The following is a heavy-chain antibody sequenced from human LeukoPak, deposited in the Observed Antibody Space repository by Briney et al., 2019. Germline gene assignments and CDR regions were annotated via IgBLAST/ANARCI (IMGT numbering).Heavy chain of an antibody. D-gene: IGHD6-13*01. CDR3: ARESRYSSSWYFDY. V-gene: IGHV1-18*01. CDR2: ISAYNGST. Sequence: GSVKVSCKASGYTFTSYGISWVRQAPGQGLEWMGWISAYNGSTNYAQKLQGRVTMTTDTSTSTAYMELRSLRSDDTAVYYCARESRYSSSWYFDYWGQGTLVTVSS. CDR1: GYTFTSYG. J-gene: IGHJ4*02.